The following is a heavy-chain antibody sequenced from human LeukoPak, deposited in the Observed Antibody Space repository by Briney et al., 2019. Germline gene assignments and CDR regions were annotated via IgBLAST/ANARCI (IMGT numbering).Heavy chain of an antibody. Sequence: GGSLRLSCAASGFTFKDSAMSWVRQAPGVGLEWVSAISGSGGNTYYVDSVKGRFTISRDNAKNSLYLQMNSLRAEDTAVYYCARVKSGYSYGLGDYWGQGTLVTVSS. V-gene: IGHV3-23*01. CDR3: ARVKSGYSYGLGDY. D-gene: IGHD5-18*01. CDR1: GFTFKDSA. CDR2: ISGSGGNT. J-gene: IGHJ4*02.